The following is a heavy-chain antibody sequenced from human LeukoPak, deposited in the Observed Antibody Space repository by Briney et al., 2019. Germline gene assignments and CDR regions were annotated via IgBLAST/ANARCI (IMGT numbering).Heavy chain of an antibody. Sequence: GASVKVSCKASGGTFSSYALNWVRQAPGQGLEWVGRIIPSLEITKYAQKFQGKVIITADKSTTTAYMEIFSLRSEDTAVYYCATPGTYCGGDCYWDAFDTWGQGTLVTVSS. CDR1: GGTFSSYA. CDR3: ATPGTYCGGDCYWDAFDT. V-gene: IGHV1-69*04. J-gene: IGHJ3*02. CDR2: IIPSLEIT. D-gene: IGHD2-21*02.